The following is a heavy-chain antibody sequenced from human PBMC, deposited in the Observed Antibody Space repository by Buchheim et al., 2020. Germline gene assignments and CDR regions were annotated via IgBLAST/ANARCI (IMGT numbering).Heavy chain of an antibody. D-gene: IGHD5-18*01. CDR1: GFTFSSYA. Sequence: QVQLVESGGGVVQPGRSLRLSCAASGFTFSSYAMHWVRQAPGKGLEWVAVISYDGSNKYYADSVKGRFTISRDNSKNTLYLQMNSLRAEDTAVYYCARSYGDTAMGFDYWGQGTL. V-gene: IGHV3-30-3*01. CDR2: ISYDGSNK. J-gene: IGHJ4*02. CDR3: ARSYGDTAMGFDY.